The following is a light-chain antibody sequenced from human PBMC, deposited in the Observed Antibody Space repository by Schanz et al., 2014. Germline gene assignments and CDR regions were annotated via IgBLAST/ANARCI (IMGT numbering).Light chain of an antibody. V-gene: IGKV3D-15*01. CDR1: QGIGSN. CDR2: GAS. J-gene: IGKJ1*01. Sequence: ETLMTQSPATLSVSPGGRATLSCRASQGIGSNLAWYRQKPGQAPSLLIYGASTRATGIPARFSGGGSGTDFTLTISSLQSEDLAVYFCQQYNNWPRTFGQGTKVEIK. CDR3: QQYNNWPRT.